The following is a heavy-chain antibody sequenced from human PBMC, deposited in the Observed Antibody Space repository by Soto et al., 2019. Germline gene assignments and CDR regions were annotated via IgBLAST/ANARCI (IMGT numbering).Heavy chain of an antibody. D-gene: IGHD3-3*01. J-gene: IGHJ3*02. CDR1: GDSFNNYW. CDR3: ARGITGALDFWSGYGVDAFDI. CDR2: MHPGDSDA. Sequence: GESLKISCQGSGDSFNNYWIGWVRQMPGKGLEWMGMMHPGDSDARYSPFFQGHFTISGDKSISTAYLQMNSLRAEDTAVYYCARGITGALDFWSGYGVDAFDIWGQGTMVTVSS. V-gene: IGHV5-51*01.